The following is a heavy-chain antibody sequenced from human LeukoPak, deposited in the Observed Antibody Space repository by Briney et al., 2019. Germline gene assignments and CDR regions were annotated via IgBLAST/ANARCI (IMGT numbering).Heavy chain of an antibody. J-gene: IGHJ4*02. CDR1: GGSISSSNW. CDR3: ARVVGQNYYDSSGYYLDY. V-gene: IGHV4-4*02. D-gene: IGHD3-22*01. CDR2: IYHSGST. Sequence: PSETLSLTCAVSGGSISSSNWWSWVRQPPGKGLEWIGEIYHSGSTNYNPSLKSRVTISVDKSKNQFSLKLSSVTAADTAVYYCARVVGQNYYDSSGYYLDYWGQGTLVTVSS.